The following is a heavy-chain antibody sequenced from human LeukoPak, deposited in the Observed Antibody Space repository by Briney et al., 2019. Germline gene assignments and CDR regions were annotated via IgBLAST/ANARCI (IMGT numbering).Heavy chain of an antibody. Sequence: GESLKISCKSSGYSFTNYWIAWVRQMPGKGLEYMGIIYPGDSETRYSPSFQGQVTISVDKSISTAYLQWSSLKASDTTMYYCATRGYYDSSGYYTWGQGTLVTVSS. CDR1: GYSFTNYW. D-gene: IGHD3-22*01. V-gene: IGHV5-51*01. CDR2: IYPGDSET. CDR3: ATRGYYDSSGYYT. J-gene: IGHJ5*02.